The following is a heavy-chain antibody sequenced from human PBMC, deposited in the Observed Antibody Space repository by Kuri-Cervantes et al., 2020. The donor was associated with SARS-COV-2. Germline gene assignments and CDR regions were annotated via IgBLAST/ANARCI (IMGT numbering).Heavy chain of an antibody. CDR1: GFTFSSYG. D-gene: IGHD2-8*01. V-gene: IGHV3-30*03. CDR2: ISYDGSNK. J-gene: IGHJ4*02. CDR3: ARGRLGVHDS. Sequence: GGSLRLSCAASGFTFSSYGMHWVRQAPGKGLEWVAVISYDGSNKYYADSVKGRFTISRDNSKNTLYLQMNSLRAEDTAVYYCARGRLGVHDSWGQGTLVTVSS.